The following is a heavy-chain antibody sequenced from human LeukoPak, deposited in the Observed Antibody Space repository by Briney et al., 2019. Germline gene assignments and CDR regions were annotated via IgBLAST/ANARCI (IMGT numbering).Heavy chain of an antibody. CDR1: AYSFSSYL. V-gene: IGHV1-46*01. Sequence: GASVKVSCKVSAYSFSSYLMHWVRQAPGQGLEWMGIIDPSGGSTGYAQKFQGRVTMTRDTSTSTVYMELSSLRSEDTAVYYCARDLGLRGVTNWFDPWGQGTLVTVSS. CDR3: ARDLGLRGVTNWFDP. CDR2: IDPSGGST. D-gene: IGHD3-10*01. J-gene: IGHJ5*02.